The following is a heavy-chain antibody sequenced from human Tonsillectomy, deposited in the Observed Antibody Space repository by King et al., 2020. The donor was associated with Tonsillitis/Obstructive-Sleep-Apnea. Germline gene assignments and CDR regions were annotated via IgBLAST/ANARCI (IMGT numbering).Heavy chain of an antibody. Sequence: EVQLVESGGGLVQPGGSLRLSCAASGFTFSSYWMSWVRQAPGKGLEWVANIKEDASEKYYVDSVKGRFTISRDNAKNSLYLQMNSLRAEDTAVYYCARVFDYLDSSGYRAFDIWGQGTMVTVSS. CDR2: IKEDASEK. D-gene: IGHD3-22*01. CDR3: ARVFDYLDSSGYRAFDI. V-gene: IGHV3-7*03. CDR1: GFTFSSYW. J-gene: IGHJ3*02.